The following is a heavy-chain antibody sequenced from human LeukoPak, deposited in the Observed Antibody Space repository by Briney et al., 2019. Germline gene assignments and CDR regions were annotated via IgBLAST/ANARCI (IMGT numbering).Heavy chain of an antibody. D-gene: IGHD6-19*01. CDR2: IYYSGST. CDR1: GGSISSSSYY. Sequence: SETLSLTCTVSGGSISSSSYYWGWIRQPPGKGLEWVGSIYYSGSTYYNPSLKSRVTISVDTSKNQFSLKLSSVTAADTAVYYCARRRYSSGWYVSEYFDLRGRGTLVTVSS. CDR3: ARRRYSSGWYVSEYFDL. V-gene: IGHV4-39*01. J-gene: IGHJ2*01.